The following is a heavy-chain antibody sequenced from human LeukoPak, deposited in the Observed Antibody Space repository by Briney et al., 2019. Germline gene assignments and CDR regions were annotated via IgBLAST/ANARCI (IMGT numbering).Heavy chain of an antibody. V-gene: IGHV3-53*01. D-gene: IGHD4/OR15-4a*01. Sequence: GGSLRLSCAASGFTFSSYVMSWVRQAPGKGLEWVSFIYSDNTHYSDSVKGRFTISRDNSKNTLYLQMNSLRAEDTAVYYCARRAGAYSHPYDYWGQGTLVTVSS. CDR2: IYSDNT. J-gene: IGHJ4*02. CDR3: ARRAGAYSHPYDY. CDR1: GFTFSSYV.